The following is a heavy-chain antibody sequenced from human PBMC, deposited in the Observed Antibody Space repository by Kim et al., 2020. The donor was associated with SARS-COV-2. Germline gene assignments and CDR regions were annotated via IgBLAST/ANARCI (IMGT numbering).Heavy chain of an antibody. D-gene: IGHD6-13*01. J-gene: IGHJ4*02. CDR3: AKDPSIAAAGTSDY. Sequence: VKGRFTISRDNSKNTLYLQMNSLRAEDTAVYYCAKDPSIAAAGTSDYWGQGTLVTVSS. V-gene: IGHV3-23*01.